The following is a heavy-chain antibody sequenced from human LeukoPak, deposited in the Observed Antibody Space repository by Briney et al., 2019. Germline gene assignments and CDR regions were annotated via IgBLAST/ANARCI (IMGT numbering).Heavy chain of an antibody. V-gene: IGHV1-2*06. J-gene: IGHJ6*03. CDR3: ARCMVRGLYYSYYYMDV. CDR2: INPNSGGT. CDR1: GYTFTGYY. Sequence: ASVKVSCKASGYTFTGYYMHWVRQAPGQGLEWMGRINPNSGGTNYAQKFQGRVTMTRDTSISTASMELSRLRSDDTAVYYCARCMVRGLYYSYYYMDVWGKGTTVTVS. D-gene: IGHD3-10*01.